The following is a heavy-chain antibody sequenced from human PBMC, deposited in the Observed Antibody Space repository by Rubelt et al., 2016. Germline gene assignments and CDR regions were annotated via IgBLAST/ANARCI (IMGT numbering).Heavy chain of an antibody. CDR1: GGSISSYY. Sequence: QVQLQESGPGLVKPSETLSLTCTVSGGSISSYYWSWIRQTAGKGLEWIGRIYTSGSPNYTPSLKGRVTMSVDTSKNQFSLRLSLVTAAETAVYYCARAGDSSRTVYYYYGMDVGGQGTTVTVSS. CDR3: ARAGDSSRTVYYYYGMDV. V-gene: IGHV4-4*07. D-gene: IGHD6-13*01. CDR2: IYTSGSP. J-gene: IGHJ6*02.